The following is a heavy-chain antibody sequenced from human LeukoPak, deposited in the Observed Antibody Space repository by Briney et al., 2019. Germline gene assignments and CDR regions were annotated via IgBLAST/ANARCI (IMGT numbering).Heavy chain of an antibody. CDR1: GYTFTSYG. D-gene: IGHD6-19*01. CDR2: INPSGGST. V-gene: IGHV1-46*01. Sequence: ASVKVSCKASGYTFTSYGISWVRQAPGQGLEWMGIINPSGGSTSYAQKFQGRVTMTRDMSTSTVYMELSSLRSEDTAVYYCAREHSSGWYALGYWGQGTLVTVSS. J-gene: IGHJ4*02. CDR3: AREHSSGWYALGY.